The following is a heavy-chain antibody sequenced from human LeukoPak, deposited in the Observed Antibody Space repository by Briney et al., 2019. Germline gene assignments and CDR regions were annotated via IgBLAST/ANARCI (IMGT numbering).Heavy chain of an antibody. V-gene: IGHV4-34*01. CDR3: ARVPHHRIYRNWFDP. J-gene: IGHJ5*02. CDR1: GGSFSGYY. Sequence: ASETLSLTCAVYGGSFSGYYWSWIRQPPGKGLEWIGEINHSGSTNYNPSLKSRVTISVDTSKNQFSLKLSSVTAADTAVYYCARVPHHRIYRNWFDPWGQGTLVTVSS. D-gene: IGHD3-3*02. CDR2: INHSGST.